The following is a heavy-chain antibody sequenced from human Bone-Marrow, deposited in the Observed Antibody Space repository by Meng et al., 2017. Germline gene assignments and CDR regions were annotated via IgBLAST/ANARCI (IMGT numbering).Heavy chain of an antibody. D-gene: IGHD5-18*01. CDR2: IYHGGST. CDR1: GGSISSGGYS. CDR3: AREDAAGGWIRIS. V-gene: IGHV4-30-2*01. Sequence: QLQLQESGSGLVKPSQTLSLTCAVSGGSISSGGYSWSWIRQPPGKGLEWIGYIYHGGSTYYTPSLKSRVTISFDRSKNQFSLKLNSVTAADTAVYYCAREDAAGGWIRISWGQGTLVTVSS. J-gene: IGHJ5*02.